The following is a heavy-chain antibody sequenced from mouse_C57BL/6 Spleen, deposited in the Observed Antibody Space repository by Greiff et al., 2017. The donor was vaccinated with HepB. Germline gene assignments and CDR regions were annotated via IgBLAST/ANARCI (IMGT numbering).Heavy chain of an antibody. Sequence: DVKLQESGGGLVKPGGSLKLSCAASGFTFSSYAMSWVRQTPEKRLEWVATISDGGSYTYYPDNVKGRFTISRDNAKNNLYLQMSHLKSEDTAMYYCAREDDGYSWFAYWGQGTLVTVSA. CDR3: AREDDGYSWFAY. J-gene: IGHJ3*01. CDR1: GFTFSSYA. V-gene: IGHV5-4*01. CDR2: ISDGGSYT. D-gene: IGHD2-3*01.